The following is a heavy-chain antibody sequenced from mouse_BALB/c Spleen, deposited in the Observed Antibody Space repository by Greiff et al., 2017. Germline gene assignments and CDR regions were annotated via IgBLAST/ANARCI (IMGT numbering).Heavy chain of an antibody. CDR2: IRLKSNNYAT. D-gene: IGHD2-4*01. Sequence: DVKLVDSGGGLVQPGGSMKLSCVASGFTFSNYWMNWVRQSPEKGLEWVAEIRLKSNNYATHYAESVKGRFTISRDDSKSSVYLQMNNLRAEDTGIYYCTRRDYDGYAMDYWGQGTSVTVSS. CDR3: TRRDYDGYAMDY. V-gene: IGHV6-6*02. J-gene: IGHJ4*01. CDR1: GFTFSNYW.